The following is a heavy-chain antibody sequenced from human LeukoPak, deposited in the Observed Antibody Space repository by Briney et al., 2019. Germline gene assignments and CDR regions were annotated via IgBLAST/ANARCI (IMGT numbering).Heavy chain of an antibody. CDR3: AREQPAITMVRGVTWFDP. Sequence: ASVKVSCKASGYTFTSYGISWVRQAPGQGLEWMGWISAYNGNTNYAQKLQGRVTMTTDTSTSTAYMELRSLRSDDTAVYYCAREQPAITMVRGVTWFDPWGQGTLVTVSS. V-gene: IGHV1-18*01. D-gene: IGHD3-10*01. J-gene: IGHJ5*02. CDR1: GYTFTSYG. CDR2: ISAYNGNT.